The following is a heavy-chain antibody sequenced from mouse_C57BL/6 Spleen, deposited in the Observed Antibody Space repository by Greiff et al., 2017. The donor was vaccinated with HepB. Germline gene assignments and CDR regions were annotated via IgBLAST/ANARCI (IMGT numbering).Heavy chain of an antibody. CDR2: IRSKSNNYAT. Sequence: EVKVVESGGGLVQPKGSLKLSCAASGFSFNTYAMNWVRQAPGKGLEWVARIRSKSNNYATYYADSVKDRFTISRDDSESMLYLQMNNLKTEDTAMYYCVRQDSFWYFDVWGTGTTVTVSS. CDR1: GFSFNTYA. D-gene: IGHD1-1*01. J-gene: IGHJ1*03. CDR3: VRQDSFWYFDV. V-gene: IGHV10-1*01.